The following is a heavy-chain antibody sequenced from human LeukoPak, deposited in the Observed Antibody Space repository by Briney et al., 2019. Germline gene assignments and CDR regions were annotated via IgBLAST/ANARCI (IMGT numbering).Heavy chain of an antibody. Sequence: ASVKVSCKASGYTFTSYDINWVRQATGQGLEWMGWMNPNSGNTGYAQKFQGRVTMTRNTSISTAYMELSSLRSEDTAVYYCARVRKYCSSTSCYYWYFDLWGRGTLVTVSS. J-gene: IGHJ2*01. CDR1: GYTFTSYD. D-gene: IGHD2-2*01. CDR2: MNPNSGNT. CDR3: ARVRKYCSSTSCYYWYFDL. V-gene: IGHV1-8*01.